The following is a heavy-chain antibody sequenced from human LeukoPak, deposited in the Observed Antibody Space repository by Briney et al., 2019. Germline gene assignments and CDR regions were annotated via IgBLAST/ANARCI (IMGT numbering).Heavy chain of an antibody. D-gene: IGHD5-12*01. CDR1: GFTFSSYA. V-gene: IGHV3-64D*06. Sequence: GGSLRLSCSASGFTFSSYAMHWVRQAPGKGLEYVSSISSNGGSTYYADSVRGRFTISRDNSKNTLFLQMSSLRTEDTAVYYCASPYSGYDYNFDHWGQGTLVTVSS. CDR3: ASPYSGYDYNFDH. CDR2: ISSNGGST. J-gene: IGHJ4*02.